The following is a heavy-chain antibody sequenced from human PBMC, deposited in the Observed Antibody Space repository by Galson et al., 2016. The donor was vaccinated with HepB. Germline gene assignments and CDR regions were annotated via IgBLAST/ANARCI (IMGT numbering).Heavy chain of an antibody. Sequence: SLRLSCAASGFTFTTHWMSWVRQAPGKGLEWVANIKQDESEKFYVDSVKGRFTVSRDNAKNSLFLQMRSLRAEDTAVYFCATFIEEHSSFESWGQGTQVTVSS. J-gene: IGHJ4*02. CDR1: GFTFTTHW. D-gene: IGHD4-11*01. CDR2: IKQDESEK. CDR3: ATFIEEHSSFES. V-gene: IGHV3-7*01.